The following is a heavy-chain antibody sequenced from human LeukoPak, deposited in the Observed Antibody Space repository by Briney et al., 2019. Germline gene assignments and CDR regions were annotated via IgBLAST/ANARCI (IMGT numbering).Heavy chain of an antibody. J-gene: IGHJ4*02. CDR1: AYTFTGYY. Sequence: ASVKVSCKASAYTFTGYYMHWVRQAPGQGLEWMGWINPNSGDTNYAQKFQGRVTMTRDTSISTAYMELSRLRSDDAAVYYCARVAATIADWCQGTLVTVSS. V-gene: IGHV1-2*02. D-gene: IGHD5-12*01. CDR3: ARVAATIAD. CDR2: INPNSGDT.